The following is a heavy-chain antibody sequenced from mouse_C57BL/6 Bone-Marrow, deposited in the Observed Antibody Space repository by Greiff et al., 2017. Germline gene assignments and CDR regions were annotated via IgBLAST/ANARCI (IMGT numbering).Heavy chain of an antibody. J-gene: IGHJ4*01. V-gene: IGHV1-64*01. CDR1: GYTFTSYW. Sequence: QVQLQQPGAELVKPGASVKLSCKASGYTFTSYWMHWVKQRPGQGLEWIGMIHPNSGSTNYNEKFKSKATLTVDKSSSTAYMQLRSLTSEDSAVYYCARNYSNYFYAMDYWGQGTSVTVSS. D-gene: IGHD2-5*01. CDR3: ARNYSNYFYAMDY. CDR2: IHPNSGST.